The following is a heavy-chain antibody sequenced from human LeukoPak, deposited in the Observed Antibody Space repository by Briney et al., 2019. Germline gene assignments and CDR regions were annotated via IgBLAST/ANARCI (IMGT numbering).Heavy chain of an antibody. Sequence: SETLSLTCTVSGGSISSYYWSWIRQPPGKGLEWIGYIYYSGSTNYNTSLKSRVTISVDTSKNQFPLKLSSVTAADTAVYYCARQRFLEWYFDYWGQGTLVTVS. CDR2: IYYSGST. CDR1: GGSISSYY. CDR3: ARQRFLEWYFDY. J-gene: IGHJ4*02. V-gene: IGHV4-59*08. D-gene: IGHD3-3*01.